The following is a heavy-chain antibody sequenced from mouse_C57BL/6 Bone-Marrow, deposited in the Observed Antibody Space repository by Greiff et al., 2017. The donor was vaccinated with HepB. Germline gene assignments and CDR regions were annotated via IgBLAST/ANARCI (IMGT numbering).Heavy chain of an antibody. J-gene: IGHJ3*01. Sequence: VKLQESGPGLVAPSQSLSITCTVSGFSLTSYGVDWVRQPPGKGLEWLGVIWGGGSTNYNSALMSRQSISKDNSKSQVFLKMNSLQTDDTAMYYCASLITTVVATRAYWGQGTLVTVSA. CDR2: IWGGGST. CDR1: GFSLTSYG. CDR3: ASLITTVVATRAY. V-gene: IGHV2-9*01. D-gene: IGHD1-1*01.